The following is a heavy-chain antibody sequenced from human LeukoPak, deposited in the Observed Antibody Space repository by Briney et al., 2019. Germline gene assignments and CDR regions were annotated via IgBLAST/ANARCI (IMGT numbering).Heavy chain of an antibody. CDR1: GGSISSSSYY. V-gene: IGHV4-39*07. CDR3: AREIGSGTSWFDP. CDR2: IYYSGST. Sequence: SETLSLTCTVSGGSISSSSYYWGWIRQPPGKGLEWIGSIYYSGSTYYNPSLKSRVAISLDTSKNQFSLNLRSVTAADTAVYYCAREIGSGTSWFDPWGQGTLVTVSS. J-gene: IGHJ5*02. D-gene: IGHD3-10*01.